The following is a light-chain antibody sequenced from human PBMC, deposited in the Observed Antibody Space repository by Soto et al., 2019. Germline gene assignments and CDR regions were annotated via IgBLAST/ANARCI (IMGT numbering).Light chain of an antibody. CDR3: RLYGSSPPMYT. Sequence: DIVLTQSPDTLSLSPGERASLSCRASQSINNVYLGWYQQKRGQAPRLLIYGASSRATGIPDRLRGSGSGTDFTLTISRLEPEDFAVYYCRLYGSSPPMYTFGQGTKLEIK. CDR1: QSINNVY. V-gene: IGKV3-20*01. J-gene: IGKJ2*01. CDR2: GAS.